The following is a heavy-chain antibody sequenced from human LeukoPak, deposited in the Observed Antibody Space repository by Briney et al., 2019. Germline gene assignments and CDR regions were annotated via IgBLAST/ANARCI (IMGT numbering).Heavy chain of an antibody. CDR2: IIPIFGTA. J-gene: IGHJ4*02. CDR1: GGTFSSYA. CDR3: ARGLYYYDSSGYAKYFDY. D-gene: IGHD3-22*01. Sequence: ASVKVSCKASGGTFSSYAISWVRQAPGQGLEWMGGIIPIFGTANYAQEFQGRVTITAEESTSTAYMELSSLRSEDTAVYYCARGLYYYDSSGYAKYFDYWGQGTLVTVSS. V-gene: IGHV1-69*13.